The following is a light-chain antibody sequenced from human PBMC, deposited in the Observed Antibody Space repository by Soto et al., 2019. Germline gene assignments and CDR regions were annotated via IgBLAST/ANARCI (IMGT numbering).Light chain of an antibody. Sequence: QSVLTQPRSVSGSPGESVTISCSGTSSDVGSYNYVSWYQQYPGKAPKVMIYDVSERPSEVPVRFSGSKSGNTASLTISGLQAEDEAEYLCCSYSGSDSLLFGGGTKLTVL. CDR3: CSYSGSDSLL. CDR1: SSDVGSYNY. CDR2: DVS. J-gene: IGLJ2*01. V-gene: IGLV2-11*01.